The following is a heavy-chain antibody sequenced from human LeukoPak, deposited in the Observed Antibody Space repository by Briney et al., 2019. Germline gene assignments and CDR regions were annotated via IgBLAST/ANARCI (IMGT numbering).Heavy chain of an antibody. D-gene: IGHD5-12*01. V-gene: IGHV3-30*04. Sequence: HPGGSLRLSCAASGITFSRSAMHWVRQAPGKGLEWVAIISYDGTNKYYLDSVKGRFTISRDNSKNTLYLQMDSLRAEDTAVYYCTRGTVPGLATTYGTYFDSWGQGTLVTVSS. CDR3: TRGTVPGLATTYGTYFDS. CDR2: ISYDGTNK. J-gene: IGHJ4*02. CDR1: GITFSRSA.